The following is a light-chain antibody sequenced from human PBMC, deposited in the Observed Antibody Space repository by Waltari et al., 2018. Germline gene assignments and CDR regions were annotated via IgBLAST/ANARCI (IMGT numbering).Light chain of an antibody. J-gene: IGKJ2*01. CDR2: GAS. Sequence: EIVLTQSPGTLSLSPGERATLSCRASQSVSSSYLACYQQKPGKAPRLLIYGASSRATGIPDRFSCSGSGTDFTLTISRLEPEDFAVYYCQQYGSSPYTFGQGTKLEIK. CDR3: QQYGSSPYT. CDR1: QSVSSSY. V-gene: IGKV3-20*01.